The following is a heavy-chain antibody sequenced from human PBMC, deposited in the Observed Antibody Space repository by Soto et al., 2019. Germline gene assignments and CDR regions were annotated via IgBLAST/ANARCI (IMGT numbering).Heavy chain of an antibody. Sequence: PGGSLRLSCAASGFTFSSYWMHWVRQAPGKGLVWVSRINSDGSSTSYADSVKGRFTISRDNAKNTLYLQMNSLRAEDTAVYYCAEDIVIGYYYYYGMDVWGQGTTVTVSS. V-gene: IGHV3-74*01. CDR1: GFTFSSYW. CDR3: AEDIVIGYYYYYGMDV. J-gene: IGHJ6*02. CDR2: INSDGSST. D-gene: IGHD2-15*01.